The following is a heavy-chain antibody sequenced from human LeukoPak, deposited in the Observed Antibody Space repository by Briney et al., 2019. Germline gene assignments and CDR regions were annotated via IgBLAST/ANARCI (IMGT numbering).Heavy chain of an antibody. CDR1: GGTFSSYA. J-gene: IGHJ5*02. Sequence: SVKVSCKASGGTFSSYAISWVRQAPGQGLEWMGRIIPTLGIANYAQKFQGRVTITADKSTSTAYMELSSLRSEDTAVYYCARDGMRITMVRGVTFNWFDPWGQGTLVTVSS. D-gene: IGHD3-10*01. V-gene: IGHV1-69*04. CDR3: ARDGMRITMVRGVTFNWFDP. CDR2: IIPTLGIA.